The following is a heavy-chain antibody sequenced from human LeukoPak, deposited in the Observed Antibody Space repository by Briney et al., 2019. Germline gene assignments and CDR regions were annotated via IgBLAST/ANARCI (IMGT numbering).Heavy chain of an antibody. CDR2: IYYSGST. Sequence: SETLSLTCTVSGGSISSSSYYWGWIRQPPGKGLEWIGSIYYSGSTYYNPSLKSRVTISVDTSKNQFSLKLSSVTAADTAVYYCARQGTNYDILTGILDPWGQGTLVTVSS. CDR3: ARQGTNYDILTGILDP. V-gene: IGHV4-39*01. J-gene: IGHJ5*02. D-gene: IGHD3-9*01. CDR1: GGSISSSSYY.